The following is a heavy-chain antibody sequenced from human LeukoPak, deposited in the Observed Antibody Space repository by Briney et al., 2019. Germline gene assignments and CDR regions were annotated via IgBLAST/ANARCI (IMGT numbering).Heavy chain of an antibody. CDR1: GYTFTSYG. D-gene: IGHD3-3*01. CDR2: ISAYNGNT. J-gene: IGHJ4*02. Sequence: ASVKVSCKASGYTFTSYGISWVRQAPGQGLEWMGWISAYNGNTNYAQKLQGRVTMTTDTSTSTAYMELRSLRSDDTAVYYCARLPYDFWSGYYGPFDYWGQGTLVTVSS. V-gene: IGHV1-18*01. CDR3: ARLPYDFWSGYYGPFDY.